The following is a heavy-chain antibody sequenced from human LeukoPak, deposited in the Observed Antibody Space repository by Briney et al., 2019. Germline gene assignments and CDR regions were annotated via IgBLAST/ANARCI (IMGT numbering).Heavy chain of an antibody. CDR3: ARGPGRCSSTSCYVGYYYYYMDV. CDR2: INQRRNT. CDR1: GGPFRGSY. Sequence: SDTLSLSGAFYGGPFRGSYWSWIRQPPGKGLGGIGEINQRRNTNYNLSLKSRVTISVDTSKNQFSMKLTSVTAADTAVYYCARGPGRCSSTSCYVGYYYYYMDVWGKGTTVTVSS. D-gene: IGHD2-2*01. V-gene: IGHV4-34*01. J-gene: IGHJ6*03.